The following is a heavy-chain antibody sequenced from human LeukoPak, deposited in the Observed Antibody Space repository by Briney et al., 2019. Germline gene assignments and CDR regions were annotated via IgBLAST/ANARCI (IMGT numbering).Heavy chain of an antibody. CDR3: ARGLSSGSGTTGFDY. D-gene: IGHD1-26*01. Sequence: PSETLSLTCAVYGGSFSGYYWSWIRQPPGKGLEWIGEINHSGSTNYNPSLKSRVTISVDTSKNQFSLKLSSVTAADTAVYYCARGLSSGSGTTGFDYWGQRTLVTVSS. CDR2: INHSGST. CDR1: GGSFSGYY. V-gene: IGHV4-34*01. J-gene: IGHJ4*02.